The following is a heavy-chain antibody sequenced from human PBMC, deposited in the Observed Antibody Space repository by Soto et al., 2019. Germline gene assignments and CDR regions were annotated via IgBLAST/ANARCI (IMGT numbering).Heavy chain of an antibody. CDR2: ISSNWGST. CDR1: GFTFSSYA. J-gene: IGHJ4*02. V-gene: IGHV3-64D*08. Sequence: GGSLRLSCSASGFTFSSYAMHWVRQAPGKGLEYVSAISSNWGSTYYADSVKGRFTISRDNSKNTLYLQMSSLRAEDTAVYYCVIGPFCSSTSCPFDYWGQGTLVTVSS. CDR3: VIGPFCSSTSCPFDY. D-gene: IGHD2-2*01.